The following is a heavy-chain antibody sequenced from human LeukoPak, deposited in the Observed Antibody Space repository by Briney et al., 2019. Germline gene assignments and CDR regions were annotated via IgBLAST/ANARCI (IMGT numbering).Heavy chain of an antibody. CDR3: TTVLYYYDSSGYYLVY. V-gene: IGHV3-15*01. CDR1: GFTFSNAW. J-gene: IGHJ4*02. CDR2: IKSKTDGGTT. Sequence: GGSLRLSCAASGFTFSNAWMSWVRQAPGKGLEWVGRIKSKTDGGTTDYAAPVKGRFTISRDDSKDTLYLQMNNLKTEDTAVYHCTTVLYYYDSSGYYLVYWGQGTLVTVSS. D-gene: IGHD3-22*01.